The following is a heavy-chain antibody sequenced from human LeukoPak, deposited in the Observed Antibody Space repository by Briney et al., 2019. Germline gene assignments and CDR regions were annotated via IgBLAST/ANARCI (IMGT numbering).Heavy chain of an antibody. D-gene: IGHD2-2*01. Sequence: GGSLRLSCAAPGFTVSSNYMSWVRQAPGKGLEWVSVIYSGGNTYYADSVKGRFTISRDNSKNTLYLQMNSLRAEDTAVYYCARGFPYCGSTNCHYFDYWGQGTLVIVSS. CDR2: IYSGGNT. CDR1: GFTVSSNY. CDR3: ARGFPYCGSTNCHYFDY. J-gene: IGHJ4*02. V-gene: IGHV3-66*01.